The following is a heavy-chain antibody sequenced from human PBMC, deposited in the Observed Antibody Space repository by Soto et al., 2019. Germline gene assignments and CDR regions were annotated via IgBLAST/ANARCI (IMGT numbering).Heavy chain of an antibody. CDR3: ARCLNYYDSSGYYSYYYYGMDV. Sequence: GGSLRLSCAASGFTVSSNYMSWVRQAPGKGLEWVSVIYSGGGTYYADSVKGRFTISRDNSKNTLYLQMNSLRAEDTAVYYCARCLNYYDSSGYYSYYYYGMDVWGQGTTVTVSS. D-gene: IGHD3-22*01. J-gene: IGHJ6*02. CDR2: IYSGGGT. V-gene: IGHV3-66*01. CDR1: GFTVSSNY.